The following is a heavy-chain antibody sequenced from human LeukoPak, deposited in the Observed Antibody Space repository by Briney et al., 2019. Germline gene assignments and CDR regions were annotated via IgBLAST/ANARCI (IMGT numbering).Heavy chain of an antibody. V-gene: IGHV4-38-2*02. D-gene: IGHD6-13*01. Sequence: SETLSLTCTVSGYSISSGYYWGWIRQPPGKGLEWIGSIYHSGSTYYNPSLKSRVTISVDTSKNQFSLKLSSVTAADTAVYYCARNVRLSSTSAQYYYYYYMDVWGKGTTVTISS. CDR1: GYSISSGYY. CDR2: IYHSGST. J-gene: IGHJ6*03. CDR3: ARNVRLSSTSAQYYYYYYMDV.